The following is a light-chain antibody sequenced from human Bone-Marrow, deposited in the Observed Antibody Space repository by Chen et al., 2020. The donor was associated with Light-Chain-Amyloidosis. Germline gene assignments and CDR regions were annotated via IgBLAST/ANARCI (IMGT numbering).Light chain of an antibody. Sequence: EIVLTQSPATLSLSPGEKAALSCRASQRISKFLAWYQHKPGQAPRPLIYDASIRATGIPARFSGSGSGTDFTLTINSLEPEDFAVYYCQERTNWPLYTFGQGTKLEI. CDR1: QRISKF. CDR3: QERTNWPLYT. V-gene: IGKV3-11*01. CDR2: DAS. J-gene: IGKJ2*01.